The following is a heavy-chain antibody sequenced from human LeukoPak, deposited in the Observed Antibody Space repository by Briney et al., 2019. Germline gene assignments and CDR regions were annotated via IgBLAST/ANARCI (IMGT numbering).Heavy chain of an antibody. Sequence: SQTLSLTCTVSGDSISSGGYYWSWIRQHPGKGLQWIGYIYYSGSTYYNPSLKSRVTISVDTSKNQFSLKLSSVTAADTAVYYCARAHGVVIMTVWFDPWGQGTLVTVSS. J-gene: IGHJ5*02. V-gene: IGHV4-31*03. CDR1: GDSISSGGYY. CDR3: ARAHGVVIMTVWFDP. CDR2: IYYSGST. D-gene: IGHD3-3*01.